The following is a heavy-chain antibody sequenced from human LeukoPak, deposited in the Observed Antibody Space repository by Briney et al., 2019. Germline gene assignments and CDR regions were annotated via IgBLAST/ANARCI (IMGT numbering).Heavy chain of an antibody. CDR3: ARGSFVVQLWPYNWFDP. J-gene: IGHJ5*02. D-gene: IGHD5-18*01. Sequence: SETLSLTCAVYGGSFSGYYWSWIRQPPGKGLEWIGEINHSGSTNYNPSLKSRVTISVDTSKNQFSLKLRSVTAADTAVYYCARGSFVVQLWPYNWFDPWGQGTLVTVSS. V-gene: IGHV4-34*01. CDR2: INHSGST. CDR1: GGSFSGYY.